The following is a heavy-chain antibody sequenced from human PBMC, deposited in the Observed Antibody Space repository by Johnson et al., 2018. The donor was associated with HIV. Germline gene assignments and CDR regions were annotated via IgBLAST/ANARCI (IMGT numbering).Heavy chain of an antibody. V-gene: IGHV3-48*01. CDR3: ARDRGYSGSYFGAFDI. Sequence: VQLVESGGGVVQPGRSLRLSCKASGFTFSSYGIHWVRQAPGKGLGWVSYISSSGSNIYYEDSVKGRFNISRDNAKNSLYLQMNSLRAEDTAVYYCARDRGYSGSYFGAFDIWGQGTMVTVSS. D-gene: IGHD1-26*01. CDR1: GFTFSSYG. CDR2: ISSSGSNI. J-gene: IGHJ3*02.